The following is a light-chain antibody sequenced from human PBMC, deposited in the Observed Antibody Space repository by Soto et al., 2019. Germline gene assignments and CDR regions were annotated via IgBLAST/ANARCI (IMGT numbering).Light chain of an antibody. Sequence: NFMLTQPHSVSESPGKTVTISCTGSSGSIASNYVQWYQQRPGSAPTTVIYEDNQSPSGVPDRFSGSIDSSSNSASLTISGLKTEDEADYYCQSYDNNTVVFGGGTKVTVL. J-gene: IGLJ2*01. CDR3: QSYDNNTVV. V-gene: IGLV6-57*02. CDR1: SGSIASNY. CDR2: EDN.